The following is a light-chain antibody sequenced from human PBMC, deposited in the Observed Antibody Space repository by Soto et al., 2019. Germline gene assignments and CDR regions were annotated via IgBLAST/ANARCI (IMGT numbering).Light chain of an antibody. J-gene: IGKJ1*01. CDR2: DAS. CDR3: QQYNSYPWT. CDR1: QSISSW. Sequence: DSQMTQSPSTLSVSVGDRVTITCRASQSISSWLAWYQQKPGKAPKLLIYDASSLESGVPSRFSGSGSGTEFTLTITSLQPDDFATYYCQQYNSYPWTFGQGTKVDIK. V-gene: IGKV1-5*01.